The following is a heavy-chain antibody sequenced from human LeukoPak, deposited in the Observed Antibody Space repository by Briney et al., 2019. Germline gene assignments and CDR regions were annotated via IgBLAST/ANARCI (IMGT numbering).Heavy chain of an antibody. J-gene: IGHJ4*02. D-gene: IGHD2-21*01. CDR2: IKSNNDGGTT. Sequence: GGSLRLSCAASGFIFNKAWMNWVRQAPGKGPEWVGRIKSNNDGGTTDYASPVEGGFIISRDDSKNTIYLQMNRLIIDDTAIYYCTPVMVEDRGFWGQGTWSPSPQ. V-gene: IGHV3-15*01. CDR3: TPVMVEDRGF. CDR1: GFIFNKAW.